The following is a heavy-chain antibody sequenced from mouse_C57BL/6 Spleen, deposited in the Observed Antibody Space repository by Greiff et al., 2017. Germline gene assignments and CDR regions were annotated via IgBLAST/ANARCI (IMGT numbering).Heavy chain of an antibody. D-gene: IGHD3-2*02. CDR3: ATRQLRLGYYFDY. CDR2: ISSGSSTI. J-gene: IGHJ2*01. CDR1: GFTFSDYG. V-gene: IGHV5-17*01. Sequence: EVKLMESGGGLVKPGGSLKLSCAASGFTFSDYGMHWVRQAPEKGLEWVAYISSGSSTIYYADTVKGRFTISRDNAKNTLFLQMTSLRSEDTAMYYCATRQLRLGYYFDYWGQGTTLTVSS.